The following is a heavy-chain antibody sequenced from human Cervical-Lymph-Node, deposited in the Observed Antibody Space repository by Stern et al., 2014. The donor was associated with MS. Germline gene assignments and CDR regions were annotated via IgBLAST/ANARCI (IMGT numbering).Heavy chain of an antibody. V-gene: IGHV1-69*19. J-gene: IGHJ5*02. D-gene: IGHD4-17*01. Sequence: VQLVQSGADVKKPGSSVKVTCRASGGTFSSNAISWLRQAPGQGLEWMGVIVPIFAKANYAQMFQGRVTITADESTSTVYMEMSSLTSDDTAVYYCARERGNTYGFGSWGQGTLVTVSS. CDR3: ARERGNTYGFGS. CDR1: GGTFSSNA. CDR2: IVPIFAKA.